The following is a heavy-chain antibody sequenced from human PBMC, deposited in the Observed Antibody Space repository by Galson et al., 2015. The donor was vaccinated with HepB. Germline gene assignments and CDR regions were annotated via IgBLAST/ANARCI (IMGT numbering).Heavy chain of an antibody. CDR1: GFPFKNYA. CDR3: ANDMSALDY. D-gene: IGHD3-10*02. Sequence: SLRLSCAASGFPFKNYAMSWVRQAPGKGLQWVSSISGTSYSTYYAASVKGRFTISRDNSKNTLYLQMKRLRAEDTAVYYCANDMSALDYWGQGTLVTVSS. V-gene: IGHV3-23*01. J-gene: IGHJ4*02. CDR2: ISGTSYST.